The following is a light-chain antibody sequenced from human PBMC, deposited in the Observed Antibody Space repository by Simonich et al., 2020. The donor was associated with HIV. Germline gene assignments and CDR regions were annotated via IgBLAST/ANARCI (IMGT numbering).Light chain of an antibody. CDR2: WAS. V-gene: IGKV4-1*01. J-gene: IGKJ1*01. CDR3: QQYYSTPQT. Sequence: DIVMTQSPDSLAVSLGESATINCKTSQSVLYSSNNKNYLAWYQQKPGQPPNLLIYWASTRESGVPDRFSGSGSGTDFTLTINSLQAEDVAVYYCQQYYSTPQTFGQGTKVEIK. CDR1: QSVLYSSNNKNY.